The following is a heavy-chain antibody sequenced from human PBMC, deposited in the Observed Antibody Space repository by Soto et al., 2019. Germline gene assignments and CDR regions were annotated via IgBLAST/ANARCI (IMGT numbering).Heavy chain of an antibody. V-gene: IGHV1-2*02. CDR1: GYTFTGYY. J-gene: IGHJ4*02. D-gene: IGHD3-22*01. CDR2: INPNSGGT. CDR3: AVIPDRHYYDSSGYYTHYFDY. Sequence: VASVKVSCKASGYTFTGYYMHWVRQAPGQGLEWMGWINPNSGGTNYAQKFQGRVTMTRDTSISTAYMELSRLRSDDTAVYYCAVIPDRHYYDSSGYYTHYFDYWGQGTLVTVSS.